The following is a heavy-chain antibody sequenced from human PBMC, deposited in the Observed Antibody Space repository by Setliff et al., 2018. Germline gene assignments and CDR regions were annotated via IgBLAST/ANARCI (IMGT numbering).Heavy chain of an antibody. CDR2: IYYSGST. V-gene: IGHV4-39*01. D-gene: IGHD5-12*01. CDR1: GGSISSSSYY. CDR3: ARGYSGYDYLKPFDY. Sequence: PSETLSLTCTVSGGSISSSSYYWGWIRQPPGKGLGWIGSIYYSGSTYYNPSLKSRVTISVDTSKNQFSPKLSSVTAADTAVYYCARGYSGYDYLKPFDYWGQGTLVTVS. J-gene: IGHJ4*02.